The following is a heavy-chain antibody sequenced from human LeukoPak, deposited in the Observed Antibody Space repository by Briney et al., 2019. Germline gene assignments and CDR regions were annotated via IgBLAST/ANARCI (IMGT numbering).Heavy chain of an antibody. J-gene: IGHJ4*02. CDR2: ISFDGSNT. Sequence: PGGSLRLSCAASGFTFNTYTMHWVRQAPGKGLEWVAFISFDGSNTYYADSVKGRFTISRDNSKNTLYLQMNSLRAEDTAVYYCARAGYYLSPYFFDYWGQGTLVTVSS. V-gene: IGHV3-30-3*01. D-gene: IGHD3-3*01. CDR3: ARAGYYLSPYFFDY. CDR1: GFTFNTYT.